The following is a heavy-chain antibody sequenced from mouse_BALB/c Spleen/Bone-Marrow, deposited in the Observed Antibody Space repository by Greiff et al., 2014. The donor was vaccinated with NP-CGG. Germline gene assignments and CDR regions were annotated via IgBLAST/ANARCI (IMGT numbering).Heavy chain of an antibody. D-gene: IGHD1-1*01. CDR3: AKSGYGSFDY. CDR1: GYAFSSYW. V-gene: IGHV1-80*01. Sequence: VQLQESGAELVRPGSSAKISCKASGYAFSSYWVNWVRQRPGQGLEWIGQIYPGDGDTNYNRKFKDKATLTADKSSSTAYMQLSSLTSEASAVYFCAKSGYGSFDYWGQGTTLTVSS. CDR2: IYPGDGDT. J-gene: IGHJ2*01.